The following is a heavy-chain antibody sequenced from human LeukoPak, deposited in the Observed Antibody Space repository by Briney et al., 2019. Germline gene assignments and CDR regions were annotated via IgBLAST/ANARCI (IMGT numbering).Heavy chain of an antibody. CDR1: GFTFSSYS. Sequence: GSLRLSCAASGFTFSSYSMNWVRQAPGKGLEWVSSISSSSSYIYYADSVKGRFTISRDNAKNSLYPQMNSLRAEDTAVYYCARDLTGSLPRTDDYWGQGTLVTVSS. D-gene: IGHD1-20*01. J-gene: IGHJ4*02. CDR2: ISSSSSYI. CDR3: ARDLTGSLPRTDDY. V-gene: IGHV3-21*01.